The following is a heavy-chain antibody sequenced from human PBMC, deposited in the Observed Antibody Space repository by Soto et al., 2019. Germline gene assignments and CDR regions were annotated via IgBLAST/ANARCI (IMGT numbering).Heavy chain of an antibody. Sequence: PGGSLRLSCAASGFIFSRYAMSWVRQAPGRGLEWVSGISGSGGITYYADSVEGRFTISRDNSKNTLYLQMNSLRAEDTAVYYCARGSIKRFGELLPNYYYYGMDVWGQGTTVTVSS. CDR2: ISGSGGIT. V-gene: IGHV3-23*01. CDR3: ARGSIKRFGELLPNYYYYGMDV. J-gene: IGHJ6*02. D-gene: IGHD3-10*01. CDR1: GFIFSRYA.